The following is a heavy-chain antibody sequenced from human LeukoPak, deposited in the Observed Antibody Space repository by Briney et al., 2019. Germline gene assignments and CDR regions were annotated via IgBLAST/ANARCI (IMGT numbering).Heavy chain of an antibody. J-gene: IGHJ4*02. CDR1: GFTFSSYA. D-gene: IGHD3-3*01. Sequence: PGGSLRLSCAASGFTFSSYAMHWVRQAPGKGLEYVSGISSNGGSTNYANSVKGRFTISRDNSKNTLYLQMGSLRVEDMAVYYCARDLRWSNAYWGQGTLVTVSS. CDR3: ARDLRWSNAY. V-gene: IGHV3-64*01. CDR2: ISSNGGST.